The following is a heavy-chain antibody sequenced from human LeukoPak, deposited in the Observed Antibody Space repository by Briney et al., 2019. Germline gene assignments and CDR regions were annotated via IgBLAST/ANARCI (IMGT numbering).Heavy chain of an antibody. CDR3: AREGDRGSITMVRGVIISPWYFDY. J-gene: IGHJ4*02. V-gene: IGHV4-4*07. D-gene: IGHD3-10*01. CDR1: GGSIGDDY. Sequence: SETLSLTCTVSGGSIGDDYFAWIRQPAGKGLEWIGRIHTGGTTNYNPSLMGRVTLSIDTSKKQISLRLTSVTAADTAVYYCAREGDRGSITMVRGVIISPWYFDYWGQGTLVTVSS. CDR2: IHTGGTT.